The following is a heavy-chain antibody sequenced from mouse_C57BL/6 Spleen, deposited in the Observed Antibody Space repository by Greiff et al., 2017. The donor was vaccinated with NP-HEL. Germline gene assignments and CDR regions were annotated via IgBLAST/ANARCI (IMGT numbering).Heavy chain of an antibody. CDR2: IWSGGST. J-gene: IGHJ4*01. Sequence: VKLQESGPGLVQPSQSLSITCTVSGFSLTSYGVHWVRQSPGKGLEWLGVIWSGGSTDYNAAFISRLSISKDNSKSQVFFKMNSLQADDTAIYYCARNPSYGSSYDYAMDYWGQGTSVTVSS. CDR3: ARNPSYGSSYDYAMDY. V-gene: IGHV2-2*01. CDR1: GFSLTSYG. D-gene: IGHD1-1*01.